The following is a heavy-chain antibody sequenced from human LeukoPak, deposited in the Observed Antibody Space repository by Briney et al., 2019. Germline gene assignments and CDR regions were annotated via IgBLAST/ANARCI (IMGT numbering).Heavy chain of an antibody. D-gene: IGHD3-22*01. CDR1: GGSISSSSYY. CDR2: IYYSGST. Sequence: SETLSLTCTVSGGSISSSSYYWGWIRQPPGKGLEWIGSIYYSGSTYYNPSLKSRVTISVDTSKNQFSLKLSSVTAADTAVYYCARVRRSDYYDSSGYSDYWGQGTLVTVSS. CDR3: ARVRRSDYYDSSGYSDY. V-gene: IGHV4-39*07. J-gene: IGHJ4*02.